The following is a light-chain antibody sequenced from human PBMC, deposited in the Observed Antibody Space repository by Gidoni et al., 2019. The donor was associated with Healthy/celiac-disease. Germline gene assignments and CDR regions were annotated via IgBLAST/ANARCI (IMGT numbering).Light chain of an antibody. CDR2: GAS. CDR1: QSVSSSY. CDR3: QQYGSSPWT. V-gene: IGKV3-20*01. Sequence: ESVFTQSAGTLSVPPGQRATLSCRASQSVSSSYLAWYQQKPGQAPRLLIYGASSRATGIPDRFSGSGSGTDFTLTISRLEPEDFAVYYCQQYGSSPWTFGQVTKVEIK. J-gene: IGKJ1*01.